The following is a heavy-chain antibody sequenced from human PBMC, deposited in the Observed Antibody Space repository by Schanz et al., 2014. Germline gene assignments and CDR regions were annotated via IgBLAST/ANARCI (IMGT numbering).Heavy chain of an antibody. CDR2: INAHTGNT. D-gene: IGHD3-10*01. V-gene: IGHV1-18*01. J-gene: IGHJ3*02. CDR1: GYIFGSHG. CDR3: ARVHIATYHYNSPGAFDI. Sequence: QLMQSGSEVRKPGASVKVSCNASGYIFGSHGMTWVRQAPGQGPELMGWINAHTGNTQYAQKFQGRVNMTRDTVTTTVHLELTRLRTDDTAIYYCARVHIATYHYNSPGAFDIWGQGTRVTVSS.